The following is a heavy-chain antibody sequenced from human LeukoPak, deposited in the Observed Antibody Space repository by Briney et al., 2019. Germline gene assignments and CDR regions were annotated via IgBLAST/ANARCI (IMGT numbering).Heavy chain of an antibody. CDR2: INHSGST. CDR1: GGSFSGYY. V-gene: IGHV4-34*01. D-gene: IGHD4-11*01. Sequence: PSETLSLTCAVYGGSFSGYYWSWIRQPPGKGLEWIGEINHSGSTNYNPSLKSRVTISVDTSKNQFSLKLSSVTAADTAVYYCARGDYSLHYFDYWGQGTLVTVSS. J-gene: IGHJ4*02. CDR3: ARGDYSLHYFDY.